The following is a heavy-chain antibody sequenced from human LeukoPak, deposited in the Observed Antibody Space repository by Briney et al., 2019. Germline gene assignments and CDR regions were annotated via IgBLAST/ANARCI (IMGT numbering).Heavy chain of an antibody. V-gene: IGHV3-23*01. CDR2: ISGSGGST. Sequence: GGSLRLSCAASGFTFSSYAMSWVRQAPGKGLEWVSAISGSGGSTYYADPVKGRFTISRDNAKNSLYLQMNSLRAEDTAVYYCARGYSNVDYWGRGTLVTVSS. CDR1: GFTFSSYA. J-gene: IGHJ4*02. D-gene: IGHD4-11*01. CDR3: ARGYSNVDY.